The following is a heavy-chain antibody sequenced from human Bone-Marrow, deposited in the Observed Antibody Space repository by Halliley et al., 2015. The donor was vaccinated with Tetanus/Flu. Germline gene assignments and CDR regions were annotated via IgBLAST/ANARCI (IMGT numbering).Heavy chain of an antibody. V-gene: IGHV4-59*12. CDR2: IYYPGST. Sequence: LEGVGYIYYPGSTNYNPSLESRVTISVDTSKNQFSLKLNSVTAADTAVYYCARAFGSGSRPFDYWGQGTLVTVSS. D-gene: IGHD3-10*01. J-gene: IGHJ4*02. CDR3: ARAFGSGSRPFDY.